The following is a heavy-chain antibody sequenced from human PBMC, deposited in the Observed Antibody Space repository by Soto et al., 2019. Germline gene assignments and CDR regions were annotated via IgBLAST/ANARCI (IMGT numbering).Heavy chain of an antibody. V-gene: IGHV4-59*01. J-gene: IGHJ6*02. D-gene: IGHD3-3*01. CDR2: IYYSGST. CDR3: ARDSRYYDFWSGYPLDGMDV. CDR1: GGPISSYY. Sequence: PSETLSLTCTVSGGPISSYYWSWIRQPPGKGLEWIGYIYYSGSTNYNPSLKSRVTISVDTSKNQFSLKLSSVTAADTAVYYCARDSRYYDFWSGYPLDGMDVWGQGTTVTVSS.